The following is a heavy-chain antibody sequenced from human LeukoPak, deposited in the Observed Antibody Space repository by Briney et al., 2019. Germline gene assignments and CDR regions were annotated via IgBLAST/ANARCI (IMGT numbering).Heavy chain of an antibody. J-gene: IGHJ4*02. D-gene: IGHD3-9*01. V-gene: IGHV5-51*01. CDR1: GYSFTSYW. Sequence: GESLKISCKGSGYSFTSYWIAWVRQMPGKSLECMGIIYPGDSDTRYSPSFQGQVTISADKSISTAYLQWSSLKASDTAMYYCARQLRYFDWLLSSEYDYWGQGTLVTVSS. CDR3: ARQLRYFDWLLSSEYDY. CDR2: IYPGDSDT.